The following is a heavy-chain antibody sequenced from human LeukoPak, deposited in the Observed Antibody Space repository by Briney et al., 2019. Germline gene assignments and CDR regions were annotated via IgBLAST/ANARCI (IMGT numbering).Heavy chain of an antibody. D-gene: IGHD6-13*01. Sequence: SETLSLTCTVSGGSISSSSYYWGWIRQPPGKGLEWIGSMYYTGSTYYNPTLKSRVTISVDTSKNQVSLMLSSVTAADTAVYYCARHLRYSSFDHWGQGTLVTVSS. J-gene: IGHJ4*02. CDR2: MYYTGST. V-gene: IGHV4-39*01. CDR3: ARHLRYSSFDH. CDR1: GGSISSSSYY.